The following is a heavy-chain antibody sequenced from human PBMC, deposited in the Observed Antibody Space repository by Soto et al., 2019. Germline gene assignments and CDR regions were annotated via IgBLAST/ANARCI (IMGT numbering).Heavy chain of an antibody. V-gene: IGHV4-34*01. CDR2: IKDGGRT. CDR1: GGSLSGYY. CDR3: ARGQEGVVATH. J-gene: IGHJ4*02. D-gene: IGHD5-12*01. Sequence: QVQLRQWGAGLLKPSETLSLNCAVNGGSLSGYYWSWIRQPPGKGLEWIGEIKDGGRTNYSPSLTSRATISSDTSNNQFSLRLYSVTAADTGVYYCARGQEGVVATHWDQGTLVTVSS.